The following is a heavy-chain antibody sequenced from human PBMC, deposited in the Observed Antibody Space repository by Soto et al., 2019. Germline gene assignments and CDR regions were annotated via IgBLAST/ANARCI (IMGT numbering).Heavy chain of an antibody. CDR2: IYYSGST. D-gene: IGHD6-6*01. CDR3: AREGAAPYYYYGMDV. V-gene: IGHV4-31*03. J-gene: IGHJ6*02. CDR1: GGSISSGGYF. Sequence: QVQLQESGPGLVKPSQTPSLTCTVSGGSISSGGYFWSLIRQHPGKGLEWIGFIYYSGSTYYNPSLKSRVTISVDTSKNQFSLKLSSVTAADTAVYYCAREGAAPYYYYGMDVWGQGTTVTVSS.